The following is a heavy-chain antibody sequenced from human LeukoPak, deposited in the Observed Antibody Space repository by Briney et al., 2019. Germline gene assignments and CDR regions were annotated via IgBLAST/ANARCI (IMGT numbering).Heavy chain of an antibody. Sequence: GRSLRLSCAASGFTFSSYGMHWVRQAPGKGLEWVAVISYDGSNKYYADSVKGRFTISRDNSKNTLYLQMNSLRAEDTAVYYCAKEYIAVAGTPFDYWGQGTLVTVSS. D-gene: IGHD6-19*01. CDR3: AKEYIAVAGTPFDY. J-gene: IGHJ4*02. CDR1: GFTFSSYG. V-gene: IGHV3-30*18. CDR2: ISYDGSNK.